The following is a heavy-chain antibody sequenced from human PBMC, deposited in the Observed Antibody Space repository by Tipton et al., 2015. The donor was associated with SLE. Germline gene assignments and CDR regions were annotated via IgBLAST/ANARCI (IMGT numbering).Heavy chain of an antibody. J-gene: IGHJ3*02. Sequence: TLSLTCTVSGDSISSYYWSWIRQPPGKGLEWIGYMYYSGSTNYNPSLKSRVTISVDTSKNQFSLKLSSVTAADTAVYYCARGPYCSSTSCYTAAAFDIWGQGTMVTVSS. CDR3: ARGPYCSSTSCYTAAAFDI. D-gene: IGHD2-2*02. CDR1: GDSISSYY. CDR2: MYYSGST. V-gene: IGHV4-59*01.